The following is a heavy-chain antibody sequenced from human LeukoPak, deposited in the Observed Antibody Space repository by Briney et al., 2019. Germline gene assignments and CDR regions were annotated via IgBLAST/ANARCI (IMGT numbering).Heavy chain of an antibody. V-gene: IGHV1-46*01. CDR1: GYTFTSYY. CDR2: INPSGGST. D-gene: IGHD3-10*01. J-gene: IGHJ6*03. CDR3: ARGISGGLGSYVRYYYMDV. Sequence: ASVKVSCKASGYTFTSYYMHWVRQAPGQGLEWMGIINPSGGSTSYAQKFQGRVTMTRDTSTSTVYMELSSLRSKDTAVYYCARGISGGLGSYVRYYYMDVWGKGTTVTVSS.